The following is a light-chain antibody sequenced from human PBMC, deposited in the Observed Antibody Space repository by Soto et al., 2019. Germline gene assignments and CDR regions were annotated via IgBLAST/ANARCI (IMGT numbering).Light chain of an antibody. CDR3: QQRAGRPYT. CDR2: DAS. Sequence: DIVLTQSPGTLSLSPGERLTLSCRASQSINNYLAWYQQKPGQAPRLLIYDASNRATGIPSRFSGRGSGTDLTLRISGLEPEDFATYYCQQRAGRPYTFGQGTRLEIK. V-gene: IGKV3-11*01. J-gene: IGKJ2*01. CDR1: QSINNY.